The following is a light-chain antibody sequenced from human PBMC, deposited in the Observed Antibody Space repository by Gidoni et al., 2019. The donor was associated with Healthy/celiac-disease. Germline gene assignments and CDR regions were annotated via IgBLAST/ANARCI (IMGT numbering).Light chain of an antibody. CDR2: KDS. Sequence: SYELTQPPPVSVSPGQTARLTCSGEALPKQYAYWYQQKPGQAPVLVIYKDSERPSGIPERFSGSSSGTTVTLTISGVQAEDEADYYCQSADSSGTYEVFGTGTKVTVL. CDR3: QSADSSGTYEV. CDR1: ALPKQY. J-gene: IGLJ1*01. V-gene: IGLV3-25*03.